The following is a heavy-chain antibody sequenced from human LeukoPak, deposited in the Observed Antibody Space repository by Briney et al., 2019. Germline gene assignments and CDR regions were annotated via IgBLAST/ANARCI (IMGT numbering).Heavy chain of an antibody. CDR1: GFTFDDYG. Sequence: GGSLRLSCAASGFTFDDYGMNWVRQAPGKGLEWVSGTNWNGGYTGYADSVKGRFTISRDNAKNSLYLQMNSLRAEDTALYYCARGEYDSSGYYLVPVDYWGQGTLVTVSS. CDR2: TNWNGGYT. J-gene: IGHJ4*02. CDR3: ARGEYDSSGYYLVPVDY. V-gene: IGHV3-20*04. D-gene: IGHD3-22*01.